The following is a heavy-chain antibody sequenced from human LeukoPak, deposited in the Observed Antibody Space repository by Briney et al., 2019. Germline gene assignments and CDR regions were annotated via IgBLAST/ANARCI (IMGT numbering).Heavy chain of an antibody. CDR3: ARLNGGP. Sequence: SQTLSLTCTLSGDSITSFYWSWVRQPPGKGLEWIGYIYYSGSTTYNPSLKSRVTIAVDTSKNQFFLQLTAVTSSDTAVYYCARLNGGPWGQGILVTVSS. V-gene: IGHV4-59*08. D-gene: IGHD2-8*01. CDR2: IYYSGST. CDR1: GDSITSFY. J-gene: IGHJ5*02.